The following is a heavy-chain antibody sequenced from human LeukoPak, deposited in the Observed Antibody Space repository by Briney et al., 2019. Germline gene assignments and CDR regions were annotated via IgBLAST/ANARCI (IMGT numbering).Heavy chain of an antibody. V-gene: IGHV4-59*12. D-gene: IGHD4-17*01. CDR2: IYYSRYT. J-gene: IGHJ2*01. CDR3: ARLRSTYWYFDL. Sequence: AETLSLTCTASGGSISSYYWSWIRQPPGKGLKWVWNIYYSRYTTYSPSLRGRVTISVATSKTQFSLKLSSVTAADTAVYYCARLRSTYWYFDLWGRGTLVTVSS. CDR1: GGSISSYY.